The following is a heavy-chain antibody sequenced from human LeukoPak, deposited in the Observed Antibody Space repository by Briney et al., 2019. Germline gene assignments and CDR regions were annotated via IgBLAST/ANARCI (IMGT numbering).Heavy chain of an antibody. D-gene: IGHD3-3*01. V-gene: IGHV1-69*01. CDR3: AREITIFGVVIKISGMDV. J-gene: IGHJ6*02. Sequence: GASVKVSCKASGGTFSSYAISWVRQAPGQGLEWMGGIIPIFGTANYAQKFQGRVTITADESTSTAYMELSSLRSEDTAVYYCAREITIFGVVIKISGMDVWGQGTTVTVSS. CDR1: GGTFSSYA. CDR2: IIPIFGTA.